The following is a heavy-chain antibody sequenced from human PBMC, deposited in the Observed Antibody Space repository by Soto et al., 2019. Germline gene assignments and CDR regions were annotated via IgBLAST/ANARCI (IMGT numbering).Heavy chain of an antibody. J-gene: IGHJ4*02. CDR2: ISWNSGSI. Sequence: EVQLVESGGGLVQPGRSLRLSCAASGFTFDDYAMHWVRQAPGKGLEWVSGISWNSGSIGYADSVKGRFTISRDNAKNSLYLQMNSLRAEDTALFYCAKDRSFSGYDWGAFDYWGQGTLVTVSS. CDR1: GFTFDDYA. D-gene: IGHD5-12*01. V-gene: IGHV3-9*01. CDR3: AKDRSFSGYDWGAFDY.